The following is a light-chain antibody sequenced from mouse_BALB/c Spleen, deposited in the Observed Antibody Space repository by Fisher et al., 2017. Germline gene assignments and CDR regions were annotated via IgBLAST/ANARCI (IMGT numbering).Light chain of an antibody. V-gene: IGKV4-59*01. Sequence: IVMTQSTAIMSASPGEKVTMTCSASSSVSYMHWYQQKSGTSPKRWIYDTSNLASGVPVRFSGSGSGTSYSLTISRMEAEDAATYYCQQWSSYPPTFGAGTKLELK. CDR3: QQWSSYPPT. CDR2: DTS. J-gene: IGKJ5*01. CDR1: SSVSY.